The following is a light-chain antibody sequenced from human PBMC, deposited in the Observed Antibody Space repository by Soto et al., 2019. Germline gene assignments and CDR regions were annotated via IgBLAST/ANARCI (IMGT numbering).Light chain of an antibody. V-gene: IGKV3-20*01. Sequence: EIVLTQSPGTLSVSPGERVTLSCRASQSVNSNYLAWYQQRPGQAPRLLTFGASYRATGIPDRFSGSGSEPDFTFNISRLDPEDFAVYYCQQDSSSHPEFTFGPGTKVDSK. CDR3: QQDSSSHPEFT. J-gene: IGKJ3*01. CDR2: GAS. CDR1: QSVNSNY.